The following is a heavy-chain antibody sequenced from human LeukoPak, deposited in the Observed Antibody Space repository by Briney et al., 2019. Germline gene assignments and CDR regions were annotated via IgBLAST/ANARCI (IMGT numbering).Heavy chain of an antibody. V-gene: IGHV3-23*01. CDR2: ISGGGETT. D-gene: IGHD4-17*01. J-gene: IGHJ4*02. Sequence: AGGSLRLSCAASGFTFNNYAMNWVRQAPGKGLEWVSSISGGGETTYYADSAKGRFTISKDNSQNTLYLQMHSLRAEDTAVYYCARDYADYVGYFFFDYWGQGTLVTVSS. CDR1: GFTFNNYA. CDR3: ARDYADYVGYFFFDY.